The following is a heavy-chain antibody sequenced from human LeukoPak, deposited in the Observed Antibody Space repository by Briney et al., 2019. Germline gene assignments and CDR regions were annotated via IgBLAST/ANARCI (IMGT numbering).Heavy chain of an antibody. D-gene: IGHD3-10*01. V-gene: IGHV3-20*04. CDR1: RLTFDEYG. CDR3: ARAYGKSTDVYFYAFDL. CDR2: INWNGRSI. Sequence: RGSLRLSCAASRLTFDEYGMSWVRQTAGQGLGWVSGINWNGRSIGYADSVTGRFTVSRDNAKRSLYPPMNSLRAQDTALVYFARAYGKSTDVYFYAFDLWGQGTMVTVSS. J-gene: IGHJ3*01.